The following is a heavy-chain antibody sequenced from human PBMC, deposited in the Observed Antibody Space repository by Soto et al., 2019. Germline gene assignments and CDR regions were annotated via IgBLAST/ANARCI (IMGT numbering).Heavy chain of an antibody. V-gene: IGHV3-66*01. J-gene: IGHJ4*02. D-gene: IGHD6-19*01. CDR2: LYSGGTT. CDR3: ARGGWSHLWGAYCFDC. Sequence: EVQLVESGGGLVQPGGSLRLSCAASGFTVSSKYMNWVRQAPGKGLEWVSVLYSGGTTYYADSVKGRFIISRDNSKNTLYLQMNSLRAADTGVYYCARGGWSHLWGAYCFDCWVQGTLVTLSS. CDR1: GFTVSSKY.